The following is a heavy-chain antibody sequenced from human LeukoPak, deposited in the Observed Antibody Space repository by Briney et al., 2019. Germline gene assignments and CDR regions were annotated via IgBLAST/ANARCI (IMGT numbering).Heavy chain of an antibody. CDR2: ISSSGSTI. D-gene: IGHD3-10*01. CDR1: GFTFSDYF. J-gene: IGHJ5*02. V-gene: IGHV3-11*01. Sequence: GGSLRLSCAASGFTFSDYFMSWIRQAPGKGLEWVSYISSSGSTIYYADSVRGRFTISRGNAKNSLYLQMNSLRAEDTALYYCARDPLWLGELLDDAWGQGTLVTVSS. CDR3: ARDPLWLGELLDDA.